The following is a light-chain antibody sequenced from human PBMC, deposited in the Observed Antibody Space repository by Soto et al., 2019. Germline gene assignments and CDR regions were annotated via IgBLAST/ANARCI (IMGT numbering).Light chain of an antibody. CDR3: NSYTSSSTYV. J-gene: IGLJ1*01. CDR1: SSDVGGFNY. Sequence: QSALTQPASVSGSPGQSITISCTGTSSDVGGFNYVSWYQQHPGKAPKLMIYDVTNRPSGVSYRFSGSTSGNTASLTISGLQAEDEADYYCNSYTSSSTYVFGIGTKVTVL. CDR2: DVT. V-gene: IGLV2-14*03.